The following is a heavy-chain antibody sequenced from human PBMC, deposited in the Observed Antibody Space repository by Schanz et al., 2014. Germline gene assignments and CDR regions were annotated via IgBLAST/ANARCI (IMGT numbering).Heavy chain of an antibody. CDR1: GFMFDDYA. CDR3: VKCGAAESYNGMDV. J-gene: IGHJ6*02. Sequence: EVQLVESGGVVVQPGGSLRLSCAASGFMFDDYAMHWVRQVPGKRLEWVSLISWDGGSTYYADSVKGRFAISRDNSKNSQYLQINSLRAEDTALYYVVKCGAAESYNGMDVWGQGTTVTVSS. CDR2: ISWDGGST. D-gene: IGHD6-13*01. V-gene: IGHV3-43D*03.